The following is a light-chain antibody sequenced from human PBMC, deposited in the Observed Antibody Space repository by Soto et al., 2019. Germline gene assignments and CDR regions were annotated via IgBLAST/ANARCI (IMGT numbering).Light chain of an antibody. CDR2: DAS. CDR1: QSVSSY. V-gene: IGKV3-11*01. CDR3: QQRSNWPIT. Sequence: EIMLSQSPATLSSSQGERATLSCRASQSVSSYLAWYQQKPGQAPRLLIYDASNRATGIPARFSGSGSGTDFTLTISSLEPEDFAVYYCQQRSNWPITFGQGTRLEIK. J-gene: IGKJ5*01.